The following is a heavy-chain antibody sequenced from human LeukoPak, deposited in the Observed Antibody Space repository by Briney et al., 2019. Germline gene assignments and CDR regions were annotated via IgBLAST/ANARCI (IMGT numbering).Heavy chain of an antibody. Sequence: GGSLRLSCAASGSGFTFNNYWMHWVRQAPGKGLVWVSRINADGSTTSYADSVRGRFTISRDNAKNTLYLQMNSLRVEDTAVYYCAELGITMIGGVWGKGTTVTISS. J-gene: IGHJ6*04. CDR1: GSGFTFNNYW. V-gene: IGHV3-74*01. CDR3: AELGITMIGGV. D-gene: IGHD3-10*02. CDR2: INADGSTT.